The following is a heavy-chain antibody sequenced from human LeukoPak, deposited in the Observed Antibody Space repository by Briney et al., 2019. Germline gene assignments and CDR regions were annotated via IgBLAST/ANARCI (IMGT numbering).Heavy chain of an antibody. Sequence: SETLSLTCTVSGYFISSGYYWGWIRQPPGKRLEWVGSISSSGNTYYNPTLKSRVTISVDTSKDLFSLNLTSVTAADAAVYYCARDLGYSGFDWAPWGQGTLVTVSS. V-gene: IGHV4-38-2*02. D-gene: IGHD5-12*01. CDR2: ISSSGNT. CDR3: ARDLGYSGFDWAP. J-gene: IGHJ5*02. CDR1: GYFISSGYY.